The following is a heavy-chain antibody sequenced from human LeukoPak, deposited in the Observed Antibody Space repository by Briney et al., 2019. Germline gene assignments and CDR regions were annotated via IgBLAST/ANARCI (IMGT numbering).Heavy chain of an antibody. V-gene: IGHV4-59*01. CDR2: IYHSGRT. Sequence: SETLSLTCTVSGGSISTYYWSWVRQPPGKGLEWIGYIYHSGRTNYNPSLKSRVTISVDTSQNKFSQNRSSVNAADKAIYYCSRDGYSGSDALWGQGTLVTVSS. CDR1: GGSISTYY. CDR3: SRDGYSGSDAL. J-gene: IGHJ4*02. D-gene: IGHD5-12*01.